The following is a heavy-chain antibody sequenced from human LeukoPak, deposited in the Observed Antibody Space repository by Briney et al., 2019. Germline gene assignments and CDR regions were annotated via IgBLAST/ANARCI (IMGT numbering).Heavy chain of an antibody. J-gene: IGHJ4*02. D-gene: IGHD3-9*01. CDR3: GYDILTGYY. CDR2: ISSSSSTM. CDR1: GFTLCNYG. V-gene: IGHV3-48*04. Sequence: GGSLRLSCVASGFTLCNYGMHWVRQAPGEGLEWVSYISSSSSTMYYADSVKGRFTISRDNAKNSLYLQMNSLRAEDTAVYYCGYDILTGYYRGQGTRVTVSS.